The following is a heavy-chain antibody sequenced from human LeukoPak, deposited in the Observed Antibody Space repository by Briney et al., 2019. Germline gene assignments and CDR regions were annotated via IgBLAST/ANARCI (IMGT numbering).Heavy chain of an antibody. J-gene: IGHJ3*02. CDR3: ARDSDMYGARRAFDI. V-gene: IGHV1-2*02. CDR1: GYTFTGYY. CDR2: INPNSGGT. Sequence: PGASVKVSCKASGYTFTGYYMHWVRQAPGQGLEWMGWINPNSGGTNYAQKFQGRVTMTTDTSTSTAYMDLRSLRSDDTAVYYCARDSDMYGARRAFDIWGQGTMVSVSS. D-gene: IGHD3-10*02.